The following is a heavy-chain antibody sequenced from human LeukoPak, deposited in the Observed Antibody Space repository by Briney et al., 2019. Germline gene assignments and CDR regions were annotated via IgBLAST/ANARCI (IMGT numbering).Heavy chain of an antibody. CDR2: IYTGNST. Sequence: GGSLRLSCAASGFTINTNYMSWVRQAPGKGLEWVSGIYTGNSTIYADSVWGRFTISRDNSKNTFYLQMNSLRAEDTAVYYCVGYHSESPAPWGQGTLVTVSS. V-gene: IGHV3-53*01. D-gene: IGHD3-10*01. CDR1: GFTINTNY. CDR3: VGYHSESPAP. J-gene: IGHJ5*02.